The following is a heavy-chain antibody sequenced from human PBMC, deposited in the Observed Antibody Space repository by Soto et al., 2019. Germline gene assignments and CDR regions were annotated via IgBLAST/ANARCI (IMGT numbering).Heavy chain of an antibody. CDR1: GFTFSNAW. V-gene: IGHV3-15*01. Sequence: GGSLRLSCAASGFTFSNAWMSWVRQAPGKGLEWVGRIKSKTDGGTTDYAAPVKGRFTISRDNVKNFLHLQMSSLRCDDTGVYFCVRATLSWGHYYFRGLDVWGQGTTVTVSS. J-gene: IGHJ6*02. CDR2: IKSKTDGGTT. D-gene: IGHD3-22*01. CDR3: VRATLSWGHYYFRGLDV.